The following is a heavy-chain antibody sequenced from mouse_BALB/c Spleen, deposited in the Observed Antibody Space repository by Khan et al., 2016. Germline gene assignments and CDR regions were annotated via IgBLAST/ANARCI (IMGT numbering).Heavy chain of an antibody. J-gene: IGHJ3*01. Sequence: EVKLLESGPGLVKPSQSLSLTCTVTGYSITSDYAWNWIRQFPGNKLEWMGYISYSGSTSYNPSLKSRISITRDTSKNKFFLQLNSVTTEDTATYYCARARYGNTWFAYWGQGTLVTVSA. CDR2: ISYSGST. D-gene: IGHD2-1*01. CDR1: GYSITSDYA. CDR3: ARARYGNTWFAY. V-gene: IGHV3-2*02.